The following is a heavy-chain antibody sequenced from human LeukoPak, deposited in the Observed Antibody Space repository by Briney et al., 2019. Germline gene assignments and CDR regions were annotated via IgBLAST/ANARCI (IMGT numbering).Heavy chain of an antibody. CDR2: INPNSGGT. CDR3: ARSHDILTGENFDF. J-gene: IGHJ4*02. D-gene: IGHD3-9*01. V-gene: IGHV1-2*02. Sequence: GAPVNVSCKPSGHSFTRSYLLWGPQAPGQGRKCMGWINPNSGGTNDAQKFQDRVTMTRDTYISTAYMELSRLRSGDTAVYYCARSHDILTGENFDFWGQGTLVTVSS. CDR1: GHSFTRSY.